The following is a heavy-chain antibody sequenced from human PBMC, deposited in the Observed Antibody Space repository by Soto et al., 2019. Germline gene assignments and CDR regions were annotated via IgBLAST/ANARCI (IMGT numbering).Heavy chain of an antibody. CDR1: GGSISSGGYY. V-gene: IGHV4-31*03. CDR3: AGGRAAACTGGDY. D-gene: IGHD6-13*01. CDR2: IYYSGST. J-gene: IGHJ4*02. Sequence: QVQLQESGPGLVKPSQTLSLTCTVSGGSISSGGYYWSWIRQHPGKVLEWIGYIYYSGSTYYNPSLKRRVTISVDTSKNQFSLQRSSVTAADTAVYYCAGGRAAACTGGDYWGQGTLVNVSS.